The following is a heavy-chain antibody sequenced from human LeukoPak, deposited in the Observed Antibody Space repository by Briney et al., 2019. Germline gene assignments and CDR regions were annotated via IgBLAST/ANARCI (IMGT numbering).Heavy chain of an antibody. Sequence: GGSLRLSCAASGFTFSSYAMGWVRQAPGKGLEWVSGISGSGGSTFYADSVKGRFTISRDNSKNTLYLQMNSLRAEDTAVYYCAKDRYPQGYYDSSGTLDYWGQGTLVTVSS. CDR1: GFTFSSYA. J-gene: IGHJ4*02. CDR3: AKDRYPQGYYDSSGTLDY. CDR2: ISGSGGST. D-gene: IGHD3-22*01. V-gene: IGHV3-23*01.